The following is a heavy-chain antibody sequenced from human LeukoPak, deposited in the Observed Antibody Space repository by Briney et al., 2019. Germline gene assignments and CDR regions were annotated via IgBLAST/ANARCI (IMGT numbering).Heavy chain of an antibody. CDR3: ARHGGGWSFDY. J-gene: IGHJ4*02. CDR1: GGSISNRSNY. D-gene: IGHD6-19*01. Sequence: SETLSLTCTVSGGSISNRSNYWAWIRQPPGRGLEWIGTIYYSGSTYYNPSLESRVAIYVDTSKNQFSLKVISVTAADTAVYFCARHGGGWSFDYWGQGTLVTVSS. V-gene: IGHV4-39*01. CDR2: IYYSGST.